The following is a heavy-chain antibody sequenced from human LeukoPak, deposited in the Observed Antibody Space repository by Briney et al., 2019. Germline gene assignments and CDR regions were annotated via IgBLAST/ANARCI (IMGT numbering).Heavy chain of an antibody. J-gene: IGHJ4*02. CDR1: GGSISSYY. CDR3: ARGGARYYDILTGYYTEPFDY. D-gene: IGHD3-9*01. Sequence: SETLSLTCTVSGGSISSYYWSWIRQPPGKGQERIAYIYYSGSTNYNPSLKSRVTISVDTSKNQFSLKLSSVTAADTAVYYCARGGARYYDILTGYYTEPFDYWGQGTLVTVSS. V-gene: IGHV4-59*01. CDR2: IYYSGST.